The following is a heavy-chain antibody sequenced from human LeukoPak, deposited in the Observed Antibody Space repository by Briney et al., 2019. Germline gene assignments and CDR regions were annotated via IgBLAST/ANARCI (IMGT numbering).Heavy chain of an antibody. J-gene: IGHJ5*02. Sequence: SETLSLTCTVSGGSVRNYYWSWIRQPPGKGLEWIGYIHYSGSTNYSPSLKSRVTISVDTSKNQFSLKLTSVTAADTAVYYCARDGFEYSSSSERYNWFDPWGQGTLVTVSS. V-gene: IGHV4-59*02. CDR2: IHYSGST. D-gene: IGHD6-6*01. CDR1: GGSVRNYY. CDR3: ARDGFEYSSSSERYNWFDP.